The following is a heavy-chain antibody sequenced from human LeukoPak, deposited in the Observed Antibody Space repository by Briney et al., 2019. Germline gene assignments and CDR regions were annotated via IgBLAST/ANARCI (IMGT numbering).Heavy chain of an antibody. CDR3: ARGRAGRLGWFNP. CDR1: GGSISSSSYY. V-gene: IGHV4-39*07. Sequence: SETLPLTCTVSGGSISSSSYYWGWIRQPPGKGLEWIGSIYYSGSTYYNPSLKSRVTISVDTSKNQFSLKLSSVTAADTAVYYCARGRAGRLGWFNPWGQGTLVTISS. J-gene: IGHJ5*02. CDR2: IYYSGST. D-gene: IGHD6-13*01.